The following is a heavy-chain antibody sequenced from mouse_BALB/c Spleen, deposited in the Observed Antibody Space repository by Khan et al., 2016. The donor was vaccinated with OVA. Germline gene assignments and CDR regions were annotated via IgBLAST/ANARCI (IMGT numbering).Heavy chain of an antibody. CDR2: INTYTGEP. Sequence: QIQLVQSGPELKKPGETVKISCKASGYTFTNYRMNWMKQAPGKGLKWMGWINTYTGEPTYADDFKGRFAFSLETSASTAYLQINNLKNEDRATYFCARETSYWYFDVWGAGSTVTVSS. V-gene: IGHV9-1*02. D-gene: IGHD1-3*01. CDR3: ARETSYWYFDV. J-gene: IGHJ1*01. CDR1: GYTFTNYR.